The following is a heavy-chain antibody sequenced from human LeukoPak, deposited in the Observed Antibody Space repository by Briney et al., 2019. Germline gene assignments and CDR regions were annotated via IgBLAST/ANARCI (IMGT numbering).Heavy chain of an antibody. CDR1: GYSFTTYW. J-gene: IGHJ4*02. V-gene: IGHV5-51*01. Sequence: GGSLKISCKGSGYSFTTYWIGWVRQMPGKGLEWMGIICPGDSDTRYSPSFQGQVTISADRSISTAYLQWSSLKASDSAMYYCARTYYYDSSGPPGYWGQGTLVTVSS. D-gene: IGHD3-22*01. CDR2: ICPGDSDT. CDR3: ARTYYYDSSGPPGY.